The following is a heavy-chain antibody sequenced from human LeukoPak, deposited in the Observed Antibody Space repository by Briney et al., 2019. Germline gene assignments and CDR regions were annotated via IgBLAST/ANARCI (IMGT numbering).Heavy chain of an antibody. V-gene: IGHV1-8*02. Sequence: ASVKVSCKASGGTFSSYAINWVRQAPGQGLEWMGWMDPNSGNTGYAQKFQGRVTMTRNTSISTAYMELSSLRSEDTAVYYCARVDYYYGMDVWGQGTTVTVSS. J-gene: IGHJ6*02. CDR3: ARVDYYYGMDV. CDR1: GGTFSSYA. CDR2: MDPNSGNT.